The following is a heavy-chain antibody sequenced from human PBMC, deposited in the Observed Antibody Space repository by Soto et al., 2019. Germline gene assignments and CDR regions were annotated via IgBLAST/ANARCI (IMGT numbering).Heavy chain of an antibody. V-gene: IGHV1-3*01. CDR1: GHTFTSYA. CDR2: INAGNGNT. CDR3: ARDFSWFGELIASDY. J-gene: IGHJ4*02. D-gene: IGHD3-10*01. Sequence: QVQLVQSGAEVKKPGASVKVSCKASGHTFTSYAMHWVRQAPGQRLEWMGWINAGNGNTKYSQKFQGRVTITRDTSASTAYMELSSLRSEDTAVYYCARDFSWFGELIASDYWGQGTLVTVSS.